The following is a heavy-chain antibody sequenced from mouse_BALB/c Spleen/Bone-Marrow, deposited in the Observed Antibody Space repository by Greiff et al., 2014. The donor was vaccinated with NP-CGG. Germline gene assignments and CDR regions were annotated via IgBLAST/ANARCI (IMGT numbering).Heavy chain of an antibody. J-gene: IGHJ3*01. Sequence: EVQGVESGPELVKPGASVKMSCKASGYTFISYVMHWVKQKPGQGLEWIGYINPYNDGTKYNEKFKGKATLTSDKSSSTAYMELSSLTSEDSAGYYCASGRYGFAYWGQGTLVTVFA. CDR3: ASGRYGFAY. CDR1: GYTFISYV. V-gene: IGHV1-14*01. CDR2: INPYNDGT. D-gene: IGHD2-14*01.